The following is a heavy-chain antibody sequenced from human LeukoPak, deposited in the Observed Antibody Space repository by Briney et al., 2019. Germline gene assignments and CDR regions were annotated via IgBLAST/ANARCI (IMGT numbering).Heavy chain of an antibody. CDR3: ARDSGTYSTQY. CDR1: GFTFSHYE. V-gene: IGHV3-48*03. D-gene: IGHD1-26*01. J-gene: IGHJ4*02. Sequence: QPGGSLRLSCEASGFTFSHYEMNWVRQAPGKGLEWVSYISSSGSTIYYADSVKGRFTISRDNGKNSLYLQMSSLRDGDTAVYFCARDSGTYSTQYWGQGTPVTVSS. CDR2: ISSSGSTI.